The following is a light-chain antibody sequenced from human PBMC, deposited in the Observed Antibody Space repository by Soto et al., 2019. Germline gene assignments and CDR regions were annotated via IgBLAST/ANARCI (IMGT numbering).Light chain of an antibody. CDR1: QSLLQSNGYNY. V-gene: IGKV2-28*01. CDR3: MQSQQTPPT. CDR2: FGS. J-gene: IGKJ1*01. Sequence: DIVMTQSPLSLPVTPGEPASISCSSSQSLLQSNGYNYLDWYLQKPGQSPQLLIFFGSYRASGVADRVSGSGSGTDFTLKIRSVEAEDVGIYYCMQSQQTPPTFGQGTRVEIK.